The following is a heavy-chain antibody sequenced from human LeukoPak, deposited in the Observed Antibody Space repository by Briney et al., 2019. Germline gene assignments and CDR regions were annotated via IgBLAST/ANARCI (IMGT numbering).Heavy chain of an antibody. V-gene: IGHV3-53*01. Sequence: GGSLRLSCAASGFTVGSNYMNWVRQAPGKGLEWVSVIYSGAATYYADSVKGRFTISRDNSKNTLYLQMNSLRAEDTAVYYCARGEIVYTVWGQGTLVTVSS. D-gene: IGHD3-16*01. CDR3: ARGEIVYTV. J-gene: IGHJ4*02. CDR2: IYSGAAT. CDR1: GFTVGSNY.